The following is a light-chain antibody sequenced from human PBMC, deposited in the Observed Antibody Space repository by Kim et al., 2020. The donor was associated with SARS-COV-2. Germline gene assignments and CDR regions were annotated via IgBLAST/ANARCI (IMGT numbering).Light chain of an antibody. CDR1: SLRSYY. J-gene: IGLJ3*02. CDR2: GKN. CDR3: NSRDSSGNHRGWV. V-gene: IGLV3-19*01. Sequence: GQTVRITCKGDSLRSYYASWYQQKPGQAPVLVIYGKNNRPSGIPDRFSGSSSGNTASLTITGAQAEDEADYYCNSRDSSGNHRGWVFGGGTKLTVL.